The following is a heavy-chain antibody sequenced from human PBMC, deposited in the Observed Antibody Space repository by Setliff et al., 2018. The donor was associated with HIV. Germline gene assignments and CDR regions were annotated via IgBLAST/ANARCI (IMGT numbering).Heavy chain of an antibody. J-gene: IGHJ4*02. Sequence: SETLSLTCTVSGGSISSYYWSWIRQHPGKGLEWIGYIYYSGSTYCNPSLKSRVTISVDTSKNQFSLRLTSVTAADTAVYYCARLSGDYYYFDYWGQGTLVTVSS. CDR1: GGSISSYY. CDR2: IYYSGST. D-gene: IGHD2-21*02. V-gene: IGHV4-59*08. CDR3: ARLSGDYYYFDY.